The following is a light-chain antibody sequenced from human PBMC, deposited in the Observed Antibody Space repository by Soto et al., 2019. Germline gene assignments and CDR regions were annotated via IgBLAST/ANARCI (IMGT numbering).Light chain of an antibody. CDR3: QQNGRPPIT. CDR2: TSS. J-gene: IGKJ3*01. V-gene: IGKV3-20*01. CDR1: QSVSSSY. Sequence: EVVLTQSPVTLSLSPGQRATLSCRASQSVSSSYLAWYQKKPRQPPRLLFYTSSTRTTGLPGWFSGGGSGTYFTLTSSRLDPEDVAEYYCQQNGRPPITFGPGTKVHIK.